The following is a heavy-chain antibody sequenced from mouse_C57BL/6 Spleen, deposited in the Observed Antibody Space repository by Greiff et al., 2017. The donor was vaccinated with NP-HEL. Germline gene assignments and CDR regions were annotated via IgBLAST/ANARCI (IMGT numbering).Heavy chain of an antibody. CDR2: ISSGGSYT. D-gene: IGHD4-1*01. Sequence: EVQLVESGGDLVKPGGSLKLSCAASGFTFSSYGMSWVRQTPDKRLEWVATISSGGSYTYYPDSVKGRFTISRDNAKNTLYLQMRSLKSEDTAMYYCARTGPFDYWGQGTTLTVSS. J-gene: IGHJ2*01. CDR1: GFTFSSYG. V-gene: IGHV5-6*01. CDR3: ARTGPFDY.